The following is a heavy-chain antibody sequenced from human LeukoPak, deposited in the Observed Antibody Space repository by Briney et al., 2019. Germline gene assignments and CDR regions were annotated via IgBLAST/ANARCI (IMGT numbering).Heavy chain of an antibody. V-gene: IGHV4-39*01. D-gene: IGHD5-24*01. CDR1: GGSISSSSYY. CDR3: ARHERDGYNHGGADY. CDR2: ICYSGST. Sequence: SETLSLTCTVSGGSISSSSYYWGWIRQPPGKGLEWIGSICYSGSTYYNPSLKSRVTISVDTSKNQFSLKLSSVTAADTAVYYCARHERDGYNHGGADYWGQGTLVTVSS. J-gene: IGHJ4*02.